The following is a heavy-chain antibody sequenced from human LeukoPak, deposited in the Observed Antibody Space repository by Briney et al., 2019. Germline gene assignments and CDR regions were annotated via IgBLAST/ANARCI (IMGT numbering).Heavy chain of an antibody. D-gene: IGHD3-16*01. CDR2: ISSGGSTI. J-gene: IGHJ3*02. CDR3: ARSYGAFDI. V-gene: IGHV3-48*03. Sequence: GGSLRLSCAASGFTFSSHEMNWVRQPPGKGLEWVSYISSGGSTIYYADSVKGRFTISRDSAKNSLYLQMNSLRDDDTAVYYCARSYGAFDIWGQGTMVTVSS. CDR1: GFTFSSHE.